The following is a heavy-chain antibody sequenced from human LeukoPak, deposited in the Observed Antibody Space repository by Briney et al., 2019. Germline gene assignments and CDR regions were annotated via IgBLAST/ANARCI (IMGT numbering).Heavy chain of an antibody. CDR1: GFTFSSYW. D-gene: IGHD6-13*01. V-gene: IGHV3-7*05. Sequence: PGRSLRLSCAASGFTFSSYWMSWVRQAPGKGLEWVANIKQDGSEKYYVDSVKGRFTISRDNAKLYLQMNSLRAEDTAVYYCARAFGAPAGTNYWGQGTLVTVSS. CDR2: IKQDGSEK. J-gene: IGHJ4*02. CDR3: ARAFGAPAGTNY.